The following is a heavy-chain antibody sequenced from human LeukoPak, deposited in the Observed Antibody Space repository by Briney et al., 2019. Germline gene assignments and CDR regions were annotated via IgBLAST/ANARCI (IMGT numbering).Heavy chain of an antibody. CDR3: ARAPLGYCSSTSCYAYYYYMDV. D-gene: IGHD2-2*01. CDR2: ISAYNGNT. CDR1: GYTFTSYG. V-gene: IGHV1-18*01. J-gene: IGHJ6*03. Sequence: ASVKVSCKASGYTFTSYGISWVRQAPGQGLEWMGWISAYNGNTNYAQKLQGRVTMTTDTSTSTAYMELRSLRSEDTAVYYCARAPLGYCSSTSCYAYYYYMDVWGKGTTVTVSS.